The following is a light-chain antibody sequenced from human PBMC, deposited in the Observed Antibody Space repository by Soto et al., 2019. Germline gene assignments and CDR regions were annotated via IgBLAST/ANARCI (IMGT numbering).Light chain of an antibody. CDR3: QQYERFPLN. V-gene: IGKV1-16*01. J-gene: IGKJ4*01. Sequence: DIQMTQSPSSLSASVGDRVTITCRARQGINKFLAWFQQKPGTAPKSLISTASRFQSVFPSRFSGSGYETHFNLTINNLQTEDVETYYCQQYERFPLNFGGGTRVEIK. CDR1: QGINKF. CDR2: TAS.